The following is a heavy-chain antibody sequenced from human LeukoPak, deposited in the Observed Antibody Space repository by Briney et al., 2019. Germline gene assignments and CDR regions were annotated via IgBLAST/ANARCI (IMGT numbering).Heavy chain of an antibody. J-gene: IGHJ5*02. V-gene: IGHV3-74*01. D-gene: IGHD3-22*01. CDR1: GFTFSSYL. CDR2: INSDVSST. Sequence: PGGSLRLSCAPSGFTFSSYLMHSVRQAPEKGLVWVSRINSDVSSTSYADSVKGRFTISRDNAKNTLYLQMNSLRAEDTAVYYCARELVMDNWFDPWGEGTLVSVSS. CDR3: ARELVMDNWFDP.